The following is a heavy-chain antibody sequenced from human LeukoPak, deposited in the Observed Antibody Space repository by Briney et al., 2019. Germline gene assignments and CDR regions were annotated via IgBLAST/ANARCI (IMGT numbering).Heavy chain of an antibody. CDR3: AKDLGSGLPPDGFDI. J-gene: IGHJ3*02. CDR1: GFTFKSFG. V-gene: IGHV3-30*18. Sequence: GRSLRLSCAASGFTFKSFGMHWVRQAPGKGLEWVAIIAYDGNYKHYADSVKGRFTMSRDNSKGTLSLQMNSLRPDDTAVYYCAKDLGSGLPPDGFDIWGQGTLVTVSS. D-gene: IGHD3-16*01. CDR2: IAYDGNYK.